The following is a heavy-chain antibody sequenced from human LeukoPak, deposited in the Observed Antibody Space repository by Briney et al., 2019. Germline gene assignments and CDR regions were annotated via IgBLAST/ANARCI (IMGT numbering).Heavy chain of an antibody. J-gene: IGHJ4*02. V-gene: IGHV3-53*01. CDR3: AKVIRYCGTGVCYIRSGQIDY. D-gene: IGHD2-8*01. CDR2: LFSDGTT. Sequence: GGSLRLSCLASGFSVSNNYMNWVRQAPGKGLEWVSILFSDGTTHYADSVKGRFTISRDDAQNTLYLQMSSLRAEDTAVYYCAKVIRYCGTGVCYIRSGQIDYWGQGTLVTVSS. CDR1: GFSVSNNY.